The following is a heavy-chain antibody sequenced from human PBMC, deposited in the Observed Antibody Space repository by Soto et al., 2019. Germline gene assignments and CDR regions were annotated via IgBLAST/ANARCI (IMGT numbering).Heavy chain of an antibody. CDR3: ATGVNLRSTPYYYYSGMDV. D-gene: IGHD2-21*01. Sequence: EASVKVSCKASGYTFTNYGISWVRQAPGQGLEWMGWINTYNGNTNHAQKFQGRVTMTEDTSTDTAYMELSSLRSEDTAVYYCATGVNLRSTPYYYYSGMDVGGQGTTVTVS. CDR1: GYTFTNYG. V-gene: IGHV1-18*01. CDR2: INTYNGNT. J-gene: IGHJ6*02.